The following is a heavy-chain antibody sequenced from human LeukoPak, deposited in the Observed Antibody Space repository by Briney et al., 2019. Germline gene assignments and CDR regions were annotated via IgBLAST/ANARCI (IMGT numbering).Heavy chain of an antibody. Sequence: GASVKVSCKASGYTFTGYYMHWVRQAPGQGLEWMGRISLNSGGTNYAQKFQGRVTMTRDTSISTAYMELSRLRSDDTAMYYCARVRCVGGDCYSSLDYWGQGTLVTVSS. J-gene: IGHJ4*02. CDR3: ARVRCVGGDCYSSLDY. D-gene: IGHD2-21*02. CDR1: GYTFTGYY. V-gene: IGHV1-2*06. CDR2: ISLNSGGT.